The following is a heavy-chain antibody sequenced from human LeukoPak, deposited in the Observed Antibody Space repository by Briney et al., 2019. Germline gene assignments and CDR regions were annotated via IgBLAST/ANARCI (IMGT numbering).Heavy chain of an antibody. CDR2: IYSGGST. D-gene: IGHD3-3*01. CDR1: GFTVSSDY. Sequence: GGSLRLSCAASGFTVSSDYMSWVRQAPGKVLEWVSVIYSGGSTYYADFVRGRFTISRDSSKNTVLLQMNNLRAEDTAMYYCARGDWSGFDYWGQGTLVTVSS. CDR3: ARGDWSGFDY. J-gene: IGHJ4*02. V-gene: IGHV3-53*01.